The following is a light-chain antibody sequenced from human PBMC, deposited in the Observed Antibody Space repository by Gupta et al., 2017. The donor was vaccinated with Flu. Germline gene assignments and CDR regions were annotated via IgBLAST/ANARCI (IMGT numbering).Light chain of an antibody. CDR1: SWHSSYA. Sequence: LVRTQSPSASASLVSSAQLTCTLSSWHSSYAIASHQQHSEKGPRYLMQLNREGSHNKGDGIPERDPGYSSGDEPWLNLSGLQSEDEADDYCQIWGPGSLRVVGGGNKLTVI. J-gene: IGLJ3*02. V-gene: IGLV4-69*01. CDR2: LNREGSH. CDR3: QIWGPGSLRV.